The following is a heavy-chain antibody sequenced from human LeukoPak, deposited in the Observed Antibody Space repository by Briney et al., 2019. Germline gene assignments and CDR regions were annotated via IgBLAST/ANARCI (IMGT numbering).Heavy chain of an antibody. CDR3: ASNTYCSGGSCNRT. D-gene: IGHD2-15*01. CDR1: GGSISSYY. V-gene: IGHV4-4*07. CDR2: IYTSGST. Sequence: SETLSLTCTVSGGSISSYYWSWIRQPAGKGLEWIGRIYTSGSTNYNPSLKSRVTMSVDTSKNQFSLKLSSVTAADTAVYYCASNTYCSGGSCNRTWGQGTLVTVSS. J-gene: IGHJ5*02.